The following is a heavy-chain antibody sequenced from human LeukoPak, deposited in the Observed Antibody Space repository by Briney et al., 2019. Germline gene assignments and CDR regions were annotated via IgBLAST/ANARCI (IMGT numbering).Heavy chain of an antibody. Sequence: GRSLRLSCAASGFIFSSYAMHWVRQAPGKGLEWVAVISYDGSNKYYADSVKGRFTISRDSSTNTLYLQMNSLRADDTVIYYCARDYSAKYYFDYWGQGTLVTVSS. J-gene: IGHJ4*02. D-gene: IGHD2-15*01. CDR3: ARDYSAKYYFDY. CDR2: ISYDGSNK. V-gene: IGHV3-30-3*01. CDR1: GFIFSSYA.